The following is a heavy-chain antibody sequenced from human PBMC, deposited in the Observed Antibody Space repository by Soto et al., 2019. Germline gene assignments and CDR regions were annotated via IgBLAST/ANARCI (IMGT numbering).Heavy chain of an antibody. Sequence: SSVKVSRKASGYTFTSYGISWVRQAPGQGLEWMGWISAYNGNTNYAQKLQGRVTMTTDTSTSTAYMELRSLRSDDTAVYYCASGEDYGDAFDIWGQGTMVTVSS. J-gene: IGHJ3*02. CDR1: GYTFTSYG. CDR2: ISAYNGNT. CDR3: ASGEDYGDAFDI. V-gene: IGHV1-18*01. D-gene: IGHD4-17*01.